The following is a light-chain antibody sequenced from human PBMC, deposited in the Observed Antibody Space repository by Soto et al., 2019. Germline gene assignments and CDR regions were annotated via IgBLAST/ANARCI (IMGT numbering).Light chain of an antibody. CDR1: SSDVGGYNH. CDR2: AVS. J-gene: IGLJ2*01. CDR3: CSYPSLSTVV. V-gene: IGLV2-14*01. Sequence: QSALTQPASGSGSPGHSITISCTGTSSDVGGYNHVSWYQHSPGKAPKLILFAVSDRPSGVSHRFSGSKSGITASLTISGLQAEDEADYYCCSYPSLSTVVFGGGTKLTVL.